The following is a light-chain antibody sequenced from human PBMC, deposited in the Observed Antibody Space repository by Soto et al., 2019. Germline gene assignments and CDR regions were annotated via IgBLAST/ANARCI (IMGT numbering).Light chain of an antibody. CDR3: QQSHSTPT. CDR1: QTISID. Sequence: DIPMTQSPSSLSASVGDRVTITCRASQTISIDLNWYQQKPGKVPTLLISDTSTLQSGVPSRFVGSGSGTDFTLTISSLQPEDFATYYCQQSHSTPTFGGGTKVEIK. J-gene: IGKJ4*01. CDR2: DTS. V-gene: IGKV1-39*01.